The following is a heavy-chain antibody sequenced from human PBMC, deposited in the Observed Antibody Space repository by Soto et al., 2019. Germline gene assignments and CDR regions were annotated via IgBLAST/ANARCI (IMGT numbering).Heavy chain of an antibody. CDR2: ISAYNGNT. Sequence: QVQLVQSGAEVKKPGASVKVSCKASGYTFTSSAISWVRQAPGQGLEWMGWISAYNGNTKYAQKLQGRVTLTTDTSTSTAYMELRSLRSDDAAVYYCARDTAMALPDAWGQGTLVTVSS. CDR1: GYTFTSSA. D-gene: IGHD5-18*01. J-gene: IGHJ4*02. V-gene: IGHV1-18*01. CDR3: ARDTAMALPDA.